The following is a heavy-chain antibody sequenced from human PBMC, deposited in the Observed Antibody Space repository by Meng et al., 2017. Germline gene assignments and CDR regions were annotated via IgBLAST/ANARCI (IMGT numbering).Heavy chain of an antibody. D-gene: IGHD2-15*01. V-gene: IGHV2-5*02. Sequence: SGPTLVKPTQTRTLTCTFSGFSLSTSGVGVGGIRPPPGKALEWLALIYCDDDKRYSPSLKSRLTITKDTSKNQVVLTMTNMDPVDTATYYWAHLLGYCSGGSCYSDAFDIWGQGTMVTVSS. CDR3: AHLLGYCSGGSCYSDAFDI. J-gene: IGHJ3*02. CDR1: GFSLSTSGVG. CDR2: IYCDDDK.